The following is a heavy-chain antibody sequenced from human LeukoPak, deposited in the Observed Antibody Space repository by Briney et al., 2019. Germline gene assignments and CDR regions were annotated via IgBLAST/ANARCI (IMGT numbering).Heavy chain of an antibody. V-gene: IGHV4-31*03. D-gene: IGHD3-16*01. J-gene: IGHJ4*02. CDR2: IYYSGST. CDR1: GGSISSGGYY. Sequence: KPSETLSLTCTVSGGSISSGGYYWSWIRQHPGKGLEWIGYIYYSGSTYYNPSLKSRVTISVDTSKNQFSLKLSSVTAADTAVYYCASDSAYYVDYWGQGTLVTVSS. CDR3: ASDSAYYVDY.